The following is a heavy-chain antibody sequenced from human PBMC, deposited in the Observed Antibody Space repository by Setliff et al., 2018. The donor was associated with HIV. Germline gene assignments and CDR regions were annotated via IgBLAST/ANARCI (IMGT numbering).Heavy chain of an antibody. CDR2: IYYSGST. J-gene: IGHJ6*02. CDR3: ARIFGDQGYYYGMDV. D-gene: IGHD3-3*01. CDR1: GGSISSYY. V-gene: IGHV4-59*01. Sequence: SETLSLTCTVSGGSISSYYWSWIRQPPGKGLDWIGYIYYSGSTNYNPSLKIRVTISVDTSKNQFSLKLSSVIAADTAVYYWARIFGDQGYYYGMDVWGQGTTVTVSS.